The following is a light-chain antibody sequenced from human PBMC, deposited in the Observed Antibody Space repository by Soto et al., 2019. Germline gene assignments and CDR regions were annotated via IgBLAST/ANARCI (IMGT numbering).Light chain of an antibody. V-gene: IGKV3-15*01. J-gene: IGKJ4*01. CDR1: QTITTN. CDR2: VAS. Sequence: EIVMTQSPATLSVSPGERATLSCRASQTITTNLAWYQLKPGQAPRLLIYVASTRATGIPARFSGSGSGTEFTLTISSLQSEDFAVYYCQQYNNWPLTFGGGTKVEIK. CDR3: QQYNNWPLT.